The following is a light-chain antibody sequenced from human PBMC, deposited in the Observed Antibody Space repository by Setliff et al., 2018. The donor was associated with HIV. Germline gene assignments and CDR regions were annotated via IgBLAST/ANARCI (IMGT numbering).Light chain of an antibody. J-gene: IGLJ1*01. CDR2: DVS. V-gene: IGLV2-11*01. Sequence: QSALTQPRSVSGSPGQSVTISCTGTSSDAGGYNYVSWYQQYPGKAPKLMIYDVSKRPSGVANRFSGSKSGNTASLTISGLQAEDEADYYCCSYAGSYTHYVFGTGTKGTVL. CDR3: CSYAGSYTHYV. CDR1: SSDAGGYNY.